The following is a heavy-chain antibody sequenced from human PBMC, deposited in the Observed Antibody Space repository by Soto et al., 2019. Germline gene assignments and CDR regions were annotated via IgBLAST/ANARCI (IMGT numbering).Heavy chain of an antibody. V-gene: IGHV3-21*01. J-gene: IGHJ6*03. Sequence: GGSLRLSCAASGFTFSSYSMNWVRQAPGKGLEWVSSISSSSSYIYYADSVKGRFTISRDNAKNSLYLQMNSLRAEDTAVYYCARDLTMVRGVIIRYYYYMDVWGKGTTVTVSS. CDR3: ARDLTMVRGVIIRYYYYMDV. CDR1: GFTFSSYS. CDR2: ISSSSSYI. D-gene: IGHD3-10*01.